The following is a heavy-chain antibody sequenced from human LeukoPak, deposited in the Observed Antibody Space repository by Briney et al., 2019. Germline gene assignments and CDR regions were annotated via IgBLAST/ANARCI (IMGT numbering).Heavy chain of an antibody. J-gene: IGHJ3*02. V-gene: IGHV4-61*02. Sequence: PSETLSLTCTVSGGSISSGSYYWSWIRQPAGKGLEWIGRIYTSGSTNYNPSLKSRVAISVDTSKNQFSLKLSSVTAADTAVYYCARRGLRVPAAMGAFDIWGQGTMVTVSS. D-gene: IGHD2-2*01. CDR3: ARRGLRVPAAMGAFDI. CDR1: GGSISSGSYY. CDR2: IYTSGST.